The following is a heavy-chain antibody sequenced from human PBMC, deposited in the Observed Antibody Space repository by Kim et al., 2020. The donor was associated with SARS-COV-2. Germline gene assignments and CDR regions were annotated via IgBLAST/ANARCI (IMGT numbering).Heavy chain of an antibody. V-gene: IGHV1-69*04. Sequence: SVKVSCKASGGTFSSYAISWVRQAPGQGLEWMGRIIPILGIANYAQKFQGRVTITADKSTSTAYMELSSLSSEDTAVYYCARDFIYGSGSYYNGSKPMIAFGGVIVIGYWGQGTLVTVSS. D-gene: IGHD3-16*02. CDR3: ARDFIYGSGSYYNGSKPMIAFGGVIVIGY. CDR2: IIPILGIA. J-gene: IGHJ4*02. CDR1: GGTFSSYA.